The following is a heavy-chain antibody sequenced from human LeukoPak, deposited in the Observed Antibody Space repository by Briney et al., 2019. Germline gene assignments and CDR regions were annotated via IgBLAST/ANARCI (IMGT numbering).Heavy chain of an antibody. CDR1: GGSFSGYY. CDR2: INHSGST. Sequence: SETLSLTCAVYGGSFSGYYWSWIRQPPGKGLEWIGEINHSGSTNYNPSLKSRVTISVDTSKNQFSLKLSSVTAADTAVYYCARKTGIAVAGLYYYYYYMDVWGKGTTVNVSS. J-gene: IGHJ6*03. CDR3: ARKTGIAVAGLYYYYYYMDV. V-gene: IGHV4-34*01. D-gene: IGHD6-19*01.